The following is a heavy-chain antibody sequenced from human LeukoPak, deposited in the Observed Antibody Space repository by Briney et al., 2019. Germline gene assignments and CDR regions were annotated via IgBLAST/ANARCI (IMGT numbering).Heavy chain of an antibody. CDR1: GFTFSNYA. D-gene: IGHD2-21*01. CDR3: AKVGRGGDFDY. V-gene: IGHV3-23*01. J-gene: IGHJ4*02. Sequence: GGSLRLSCAASGFTFSNYAMSWVRQAPGKGLEWVSGISGSGGSTYYADSVKGRFTISRDNSKNTLYLQMNSLRAEDTAVYYCAKVGRGGDFDYWGQGTLVTVSS. CDR2: ISGSGGST.